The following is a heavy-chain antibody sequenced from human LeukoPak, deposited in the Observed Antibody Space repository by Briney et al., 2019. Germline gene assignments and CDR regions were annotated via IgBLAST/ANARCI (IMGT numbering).Heavy chain of an antibody. D-gene: IGHD6-13*01. CDR2: INGNSGVT. CDR1: GYTFSDYY. CDR3: ARARITAAGTGGYHFYYMDV. V-gene: IGHV1-2*02. Sequence: AAVKVSCKASGYTFSDYYIHWVRQAPGQGLEWMGWINGNSGVTNHAQKFQGRVTVTRDTSITTAYVELSSLRSDDTAVYYCARARITAAGTGGYHFYYMDVWGEGTTVIVSS. J-gene: IGHJ6*03.